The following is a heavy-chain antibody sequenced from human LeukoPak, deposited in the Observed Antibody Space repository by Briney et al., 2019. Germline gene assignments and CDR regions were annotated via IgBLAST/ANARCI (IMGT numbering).Heavy chain of an antibody. J-gene: IGHJ4*02. Sequence: GESLKTSCKGSGYSFTSYWIGWVRQMPGKGLEWMGIIYPGDSDTRYSPSFQGQVTISADKSISTAYLQWSSLKASDTATYYCARFYQLPKFDYWGQGTLVTVSS. CDR1: GYSFTSYW. D-gene: IGHD2-2*01. CDR3: ARFYQLPKFDY. V-gene: IGHV5-51*01. CDR2: IYPGDSDT.